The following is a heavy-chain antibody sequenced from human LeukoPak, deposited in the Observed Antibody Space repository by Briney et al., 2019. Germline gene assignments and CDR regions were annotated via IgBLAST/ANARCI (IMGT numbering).Heavy chain of an antibody. J-gene: IGHJ4*02. D-gene: IGHD3-16*01. CDR3: ASWGAGGNS. CDR1: GFTLSTYW. V-gene: IGHV3-7*01. Sequence: GSLRLSCEASGFTLSTYWMNWVRQVPGKGLDWVANINPDGSDKRYVDSVKGRFTIARDNANNSLSLQMNSLRAEDTAVYYCASWGAGGNSWGQGTLVTVSS. CDR2: INPDGSDK.